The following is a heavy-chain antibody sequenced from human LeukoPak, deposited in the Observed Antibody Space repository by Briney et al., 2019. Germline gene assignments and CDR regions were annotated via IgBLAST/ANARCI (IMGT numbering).Heavy chain of an antibody. CDR2: INPNSGGT. V-gene: IGHV1-2*02. CDR3: VRDLRRDGYNSFDY. J-gene: IGHJ4*02. D-gene: IGHD5-24*01. CDR1: GYTFTGYY. Sequence: GASVKVSCKASGYTFTGYYMHWVRQAPGQGLEWMGWINPNSGGTDYAQKFQGSVTMTRDTSISTAYMELSRLRSDDTAVYYCVRDLRRDGYNSFDYWGQGTLVTVSS.